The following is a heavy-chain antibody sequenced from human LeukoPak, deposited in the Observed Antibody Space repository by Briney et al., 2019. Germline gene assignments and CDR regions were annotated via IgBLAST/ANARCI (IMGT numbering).Heavy chain of an antibody. V-gene: IGHV3-30-3*01. Sequence: QPGRSLRLSCAASGFTFSSYAMHWVRQAPGKGLEWVAVISYDGSNKYYADSVKGRFTISRDNSKNTLYLQMNSLRAEDTAVYYCARDWHSTPRGYYYGMDVWGQGTTVTVSS. D-gene: IGHD2-2*01. CDR2: ISYDGSNK. J-gene: IGHJ6*02. CDR1: GFTFSSYA. CDR3: ARDWHSTPRGYYYGMDV.